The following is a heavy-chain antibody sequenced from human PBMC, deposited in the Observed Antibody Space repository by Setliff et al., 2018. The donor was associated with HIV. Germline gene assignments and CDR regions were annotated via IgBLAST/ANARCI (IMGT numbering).Heavy chain of an antibody. J-gene: IGHJ6*03. Sequence: ASVKVSCKASGYTFTSYDINWVRQATGQGLEWMGWMNPNSGNAGYAQKFQGRVTITRNTSISTTYMELSSLSSEDTAVYYCARGRKYLTTVTSSYFYYMDVWGKGTTVTVSS. V-gene: IGHV1-8*02. CDR2: MNPNSGNA. D-gene: IGHD4-4*01. CDR1: GYTFTSYD. CDR3: ARGRKYLTTVTSSYFYYMDV.